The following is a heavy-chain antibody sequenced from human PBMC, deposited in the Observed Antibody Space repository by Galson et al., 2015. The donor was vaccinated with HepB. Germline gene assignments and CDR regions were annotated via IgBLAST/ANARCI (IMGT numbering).Heavy chain of an antibody. Sequence: CAISGDSVSSNSAAWNRIRQSPSRGLEWLGRTYYRSRWYNDYAESVRSRISINPDTSRNQFSLQLKSVTPEDTAVYYCASVVGTIYYYGMDVWGQGTTVIVSS. CDR2: TYYRSRWYN. CDR3: ASVVGTIYYYGMDV. V-gene: IGHV6-1*01. J-gene: IGHJ6*02. D-gene: IGHD2-15*01. CDR1: GDSVSSNSAA.